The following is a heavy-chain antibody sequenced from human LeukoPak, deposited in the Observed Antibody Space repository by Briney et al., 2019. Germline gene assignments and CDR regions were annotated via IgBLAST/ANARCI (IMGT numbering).Heavy chain of an antibody. Sequence: PSETLSLTCTVSGGSISSYYWSWIRQPPGKGLEWIGYIYYSGSTNYNPSLKSRVTMSVDTSKNQFSLKLSSVTAADTAVYYCARKEFGAAMVPWGQGTLVTVSS. CDR3: ARKEFGAAMVP. V-gene: IGHV4-59*12. CDR2: IYYSGST. D-gene: IGHD5-18*01. CDR1: GGSISSYY. J-gene: IGHJ5*02.